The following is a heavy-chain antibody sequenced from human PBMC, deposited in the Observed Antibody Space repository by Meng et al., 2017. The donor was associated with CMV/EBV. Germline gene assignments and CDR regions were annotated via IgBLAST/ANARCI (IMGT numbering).Heavy chain of an antibody. J-gene: IGHJ6*02. CDR2: IYPGDSDT. CDR3: ARGVDSGYYYYGMDV. Sequence: GESLKISCKGSGYSFTSYWIGWVRQMPGKGLEWMGIIYPGDSDTRYSPSFQGQVTISADKSISTAYLQWSSLKASDTAMYYCARGVDSGYYYYGMDVWGQGTKVTVSS. D-gene: IGHD3-10*01. CDR1: GYSFTSYW. V-gene: IGHV5-51*01.